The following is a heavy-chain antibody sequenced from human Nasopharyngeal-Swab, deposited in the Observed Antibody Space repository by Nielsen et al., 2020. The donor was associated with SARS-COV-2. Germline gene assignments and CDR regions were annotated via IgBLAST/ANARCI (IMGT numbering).Heavy chain of an antibody. Sequence: GGSLRLSCAASGFTFTNSWMSWVRKAPGKGLEWVANIKQDGSDKYYVDSVKGRFTISRDNAKNSLELQMNSLGVEDTAVYYCGRGGKLGALDIWGQGTMVTVSS. CDR1: GFTFTNSW. CDR2: IKQDGSDK. V-gene: IGHV3-7*01. CDR3: GRGGKLGALDI. J-gene: IGHJ3*02. D-gene: IGHD3-16*01.